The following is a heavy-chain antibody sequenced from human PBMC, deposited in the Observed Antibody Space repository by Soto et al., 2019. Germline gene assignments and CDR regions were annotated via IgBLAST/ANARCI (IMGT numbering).Heavy chain of an antibody. CDR1: GFTFSSYS. V-gene: IGHV3-21*01. Sequence: GGSLRLSCAASGFTFSSYSMNWVRQAPGKGLEWVSSISSSSFSINYADSVKGRFSISRDNAQISLHLQMNNLRAEDTAVYYCARNESSNIYGMDVWGQGTTVTVSS. CDR2: ISSSSFSI. J-gene: IGHJ6*02. D-gene: IGHD6-6*01. CDR3: ARNESSNIYGMDV.